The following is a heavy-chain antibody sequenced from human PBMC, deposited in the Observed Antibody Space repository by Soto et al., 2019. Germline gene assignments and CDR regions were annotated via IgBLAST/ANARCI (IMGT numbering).Heavy chain of an antibody. Sequence: PGGSLRLCCAASASIFSGYGMHWVRQAPGKGLEWVAVIRYDGSNIYYADSVKGRFTISRDNSKNTLYLQMNSLRVEDTAVYYCAKDRLGGNFDYWGQGTQVTVSS. V-gene: IGHV3-30*02. CDR3: AKDRLGGNFDY. CDR2: IRYDGSNI. J-gene: IGHJ4*02. CDR1: ASIFSGYG.